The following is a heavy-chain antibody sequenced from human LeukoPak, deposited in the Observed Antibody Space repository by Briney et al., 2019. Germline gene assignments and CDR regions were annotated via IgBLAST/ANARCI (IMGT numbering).Heavy chain of an antibody. J-gene: IGHJ5*02. V-gene: IGHV5-51*01. CDR3: ARQLLRSVNWFDP. D-gene: IGHD2-15*01. Sequence: GESLKISCKGSGYSFTSHWIGWVRQMPGKGLEWMGIIYPGDSDTRYSPSFQGQVTISADKSISTAYLQWSSLKASDTAMYYCARQLLRSVNWFDPWGQGTLVTVSS. CDR2: IYPGDSDT. CDR1: GYSFTSHW.